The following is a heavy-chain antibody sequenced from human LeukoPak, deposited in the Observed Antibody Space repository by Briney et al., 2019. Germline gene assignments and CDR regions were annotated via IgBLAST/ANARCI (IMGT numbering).Heavy chain of an antibody. D-gene: IGHD6-19*01. CDR2: ISGSGGTT. CDR3: AKGLSSGWNLKGSDY. V-gene: IGHV3-23*01. J-gene: IGHJ4*02. Sequence: SGGSLRLPCAASGFTFSSYAMSWVRQAPGKGLEWVSSISGSGGTTYYAESVKGRFTISRDNSKNTLYLQMNSLRAEETAVYYCAKGLSSGWNLKGSDYWGQGTLVIVSS. CDR1: GFTFSSYA.